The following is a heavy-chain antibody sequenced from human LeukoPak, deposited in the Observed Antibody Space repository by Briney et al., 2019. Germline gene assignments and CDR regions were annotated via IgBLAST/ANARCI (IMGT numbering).Heavy chain of an antibody. V-gene: IGHV1-18*01. D-gene: IGHD3-9*01. J-gene: IGHJ6*02. CDR2: ISAYNGNT. CDR3: ARVGVRYFDWLPDYYGMDV. CDR1: GYTFTSYG. Sequence: ASVKVSCKASGYTFTSYGISWVRQAPGQGLEWIGWISAYNGNTNYAQKLQGRVTMTTDTSTSTAYMGLRSLRSDDTAVYYCARVGVRYFDWLPDYYGMDVWGQGTTVTVSS.